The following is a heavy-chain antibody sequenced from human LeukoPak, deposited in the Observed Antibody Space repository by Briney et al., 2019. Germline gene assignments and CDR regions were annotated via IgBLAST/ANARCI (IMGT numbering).Heavy chain of an antibody. D-gene: IGHD5-18*01. CDR2: ISYDGSHK. CDR3: AKVRGYSYGFNDY. Sequence: GGSLRLSCAASGFTFRSYAMHWVRQAPGKGLLWVALISYDGSHKYYADSVKGRFTISRDNSKDTLYVQMNSPRAEDTAVYYCAKVRGYSYGFNDYWGQGTLATVSA. J-gene: IGHJ4*02. V-gene: IGHV3-30*04. CDR1: GFTFRSYA.